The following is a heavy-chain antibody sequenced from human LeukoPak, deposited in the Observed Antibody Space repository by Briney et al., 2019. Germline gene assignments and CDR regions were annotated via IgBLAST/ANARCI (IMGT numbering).Heavy chain of an antibody. CDR3: ARRIVGPSSGGDY. Sequence: GGSLRLSCAASGFTFSSFWMRWDRQAPGKGLELVANIKQDGSEKYYVDSVQGRFTISRDNAKNSLYLQMNSLRVEDTAVYYCARRIVGPSSGGDYWGQGTPVTVSS. J-gene: IGHJ4*02. CDR2: IKQDGSEK. CDR1: GFTFSSFW. D-gene: IGHD1-26*01. V-gene: IGHV3-7*01.